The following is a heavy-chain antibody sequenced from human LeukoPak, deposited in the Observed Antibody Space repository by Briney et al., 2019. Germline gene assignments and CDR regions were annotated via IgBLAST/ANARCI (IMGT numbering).Heavy chain of an antibody. CDR3: AKGPRNQRSTSIAVAGTLLKPSHYYYGMDV. CDR1: GFTFSSDG. CDR2: IRYDGSNK. D-gene: IGHD6-19*01. Sequence: PGRSLRLSWAASGFTFSSDGMHSVRQAPGKGLGWVAFIRYDGSNKYYADSVKGRFTISRDNSKNTLYLQMNSLRAEDTAVYYCAKGPRNQRSTSIAVAGTLLKPSHYYYGMDVWAKGPRSPSPQ. J-gene: IGHJ6*01. V-gene: IGHV3-30*02.